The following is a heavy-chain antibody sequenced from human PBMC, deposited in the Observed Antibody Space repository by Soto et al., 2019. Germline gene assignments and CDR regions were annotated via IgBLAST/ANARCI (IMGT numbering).Heavy chain of an antibody. J-gene: IGHJ4*02. CDR2: ISSNGGST. CDR1: GFTFTSYA. Sequence: GGSLRLSCSASGFTFTSYAMHWVRQAPGKGLEYVSAISSNGGSTYYADSVKGRFTISRDNSKNTLYLQMSSLRAEDTALYYCVKDPAVGETYWGQGTLVTVAS. V-gene: IGHV3-64D*08. CDR3: VKDPAVGETY. D-gene: IGHD1-26*01.